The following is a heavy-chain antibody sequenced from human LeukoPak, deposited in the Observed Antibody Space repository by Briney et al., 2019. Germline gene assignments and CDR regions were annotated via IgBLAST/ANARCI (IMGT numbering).Heavy chain of an antibody. Sequence: SETLSLTCTVSGGSISNYYWNWIRQPAGKGLEWIGRIDTSWSTNYNPSLKSRVTMSVDTSKNQFSLKLSSVTAADTAVYYCARRAQGCSSSWYLRGGVSSSYSMDVWGKGPRSPSP. CDR2: IDTSWST. CDR1: GGSISNYY. V-gene: IGHV4-4*07. CDR3: ARRAQGCSSSWYLRGGVSSSYSMDV. J-gene: IGHJ6*03. D-gene: IGHD6-13*01.